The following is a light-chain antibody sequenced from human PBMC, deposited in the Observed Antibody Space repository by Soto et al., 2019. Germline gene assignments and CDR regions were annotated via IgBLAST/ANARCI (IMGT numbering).Light chain of an antibody. J-gene: IGKJ2*01. Sequence: ETVVTQSPVTLSLSPGEGATLSCRASQSVDTNYLAWYQQKPGQAPRLLIHGTSNRASGIPDRFSGSGSGTDFTLTISRLEPEDFAVYDCQQYGTAPYTFGQGTTLEFK. CDR1: QSVDTNY. CDR2: GTS. V-gene: IGKV3-20*01. CDR3: QQYGTAPYT.